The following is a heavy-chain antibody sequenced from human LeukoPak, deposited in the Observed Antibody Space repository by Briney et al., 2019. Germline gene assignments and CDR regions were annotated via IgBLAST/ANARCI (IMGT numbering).Heavy chain of an antibody. V-gene: IGHV3-30-3*01. D-gene: IGHD3-9*01. CDR3: AREDPIYRYFDY. Sequence: PGGSLRLSCAASGFTFSSYAMHWVRQAPGKGLEWVSVISYDGSNKYYADSVKGRFTISRDNSKNTLYLQMNSLRAEDTAVYYCAREDPIYRYFDYWGQRTLVTVSS. CDR1: GFTFSSYA. J-gene: IGHJ4*02. CDR2: ISYDGSNK.